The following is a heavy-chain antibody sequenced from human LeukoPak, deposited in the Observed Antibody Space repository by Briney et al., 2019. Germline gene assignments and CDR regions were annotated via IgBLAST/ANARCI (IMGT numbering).Heavy chain of an antibody. Sequence: ASVRVSCKASGYTFTAYYINWVRQAPGQGLEWMGWINPHSGGAVYAQGFQGRVTMTRDTSISTAYMELSRLRSDDTAVYYCARFEDYGGDRDVFDIWGQGTMVTVSS. J-gene: IGHJ3*02. CDR1: GYTFTAYY. CDR2: INPHSGGA. CDR3: ARFEDYGGDRDVFDI. D-gene: IGHD4-23*01. V-gene: IGHV1-2*02.